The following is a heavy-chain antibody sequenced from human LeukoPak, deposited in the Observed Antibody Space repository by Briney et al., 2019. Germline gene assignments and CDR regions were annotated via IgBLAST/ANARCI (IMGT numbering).Heavy chain of an antibody. Sequence: GPVKVSCKASGYTFTCYYMHWVRQAPGQGLEWMGWINPNSGGTNYAQKFQGRVTMTRDTSISTAYMEMRRLRYDDTAVYYCASGGSSDDFWSGYDNWFDPWGQGTLVTVSS. D-gene: IGHD3-3*01. CDR2: INPNSGGT. J-gene: IGHJ5*02. CDR1: GYTFTCYY. CDR3: ASGGSSDDFWSGYDNWFDP. V-gene: IGHV1-2*02.